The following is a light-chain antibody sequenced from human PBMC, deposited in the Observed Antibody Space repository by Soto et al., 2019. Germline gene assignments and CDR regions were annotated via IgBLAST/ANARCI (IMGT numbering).Light chain of an antibody. CDR3: QQYTTLVT. Sequence: DIQMTQSPSTLSASVGDRVTITCRASQSVDRWLAWYQQRPGKAPKALIYKASNLESGVPSRFSGSGSGTDFPLTITSLQPGDIATYYCQQYTTLVTFGQGTMVEMK. V-gene: IGKV1-5*03. CDR2: KAS. CDR1: QSVDRW. J-gene: IGKJ1*01.